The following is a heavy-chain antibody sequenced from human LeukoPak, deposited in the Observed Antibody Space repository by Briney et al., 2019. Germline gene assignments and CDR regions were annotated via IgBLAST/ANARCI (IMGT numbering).Heavy chain of an antibody. CDR2: INPNSGGT. D-gene: IGHD3-22*01. J-gene: IGHJ3*02. CDR3: ARDSIRYDSTLDI. CDR1: GYTFTGYY. Sequence: ASVKVSCKASGYTFTGYYMYWVRQAPGQGLEWMGWINPNSGGTNYAQKFQGRVTMTRDTSISTAYMELSRLRSDDTAVYYCARDSIRYDSTLDIWGQGTMVTVSS. V-gene: IGHV1-2*02.